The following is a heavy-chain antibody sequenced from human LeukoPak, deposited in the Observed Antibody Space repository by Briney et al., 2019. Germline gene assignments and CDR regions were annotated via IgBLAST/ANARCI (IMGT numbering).Heavy chain of an antibody. CDR3: TRGRAAAGFFHFDY. D-gene: IGHD6-13*01. CDR1: GFTFSSYA. CDR2: ISGSGVGT. Sequence: TGGSLRLSCAASGFTFSSYAMSWVRQAPGKGLEWVSVISGSGVGTYYADSVKGRFTISRDNSKNTLYLQMNSLRAEDTAVYYCTRGRAAAGFFHFDYWGQGTLVTVSS. V-gene: IGHV3-23*01. J-gene: IGHJ4*02.